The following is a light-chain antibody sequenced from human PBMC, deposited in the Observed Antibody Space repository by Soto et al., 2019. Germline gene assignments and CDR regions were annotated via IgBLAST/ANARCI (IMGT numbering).Light chain of an antibody. CDR2: EVS. J-gene: IGLJ2*01. V-gene: IGLV2-14*01. CDR1: SSDVGGYDY. CDR3: SSYADSSTRI. Sequence: QSALTQPASVSGSPGQSITISCTGTSSDVGGYDYVSWYQQHPGKAPKFIIYEVSRRPSGVSNRFSGSKSGNTASLTISGLRAEDEADYYCSSYADSSTRIFGGGTKLTVL.